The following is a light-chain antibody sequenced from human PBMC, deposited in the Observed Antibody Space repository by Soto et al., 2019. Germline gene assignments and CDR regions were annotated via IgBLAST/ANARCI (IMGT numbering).Light chain of an antibody. V-gene: IGKV3-20*01. CDR1: QSVSSSS. J-gene: IGKJ5*01. Sequence: EIVFPKSPTTLSLSPGERATLSCRAIQSVSSSSLAWYQQRPGQAPRLLIYGTSSRATGIPDRFSGSGSGTDFTLTISRLEPEDFAVYFCQRYGSSPLITFGQGTRLENK. CDR3: QRYGSSPLIT. CDR2: GTS.